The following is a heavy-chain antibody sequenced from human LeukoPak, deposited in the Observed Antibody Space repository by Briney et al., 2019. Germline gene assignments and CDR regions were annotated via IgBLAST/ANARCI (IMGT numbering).Heavy chain of an antibody. V-gene: IGHV3-7*05. CDR1: GFTFSSHW. Sequence: GGSLRLSCAASGFTFSSHWMSWVRQAPGKGLEWVANINQDGSEKYYVDSAKGRFTISRDNAKNSLYLQMNSLRAEDTAVYYCARDHFEPGVILDYWGQGNLVTVSS. D-gene: IGHD3-9*01. CDR2: INQDGSEK. J-gene: IGHJ4*02. CDR3: ARDHFEPGVILDY.